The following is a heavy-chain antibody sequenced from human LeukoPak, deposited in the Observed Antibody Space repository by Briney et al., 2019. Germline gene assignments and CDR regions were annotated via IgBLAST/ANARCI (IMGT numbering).Heavy chain of an antibody. V-gene: IGHV6-1*01. D-gene: IGHD6-19*01. CDR1: GDSVSSNSAA. CDR2: TYYRSKWYN. J-gene: IGHJ6*02. CDR3: ARALSSGWYAYYYGMDV. Sequence: SQTLSLTCAISGDSVSSNSAAWNWIRQSPSRGLEWLGRTYYRSKWYNDYAVSVKSRITINPDTSKNQFSLQLNSVTPEDTAVYYCARALSSGWYAYYYGMDVWGQGTTVTVSS.